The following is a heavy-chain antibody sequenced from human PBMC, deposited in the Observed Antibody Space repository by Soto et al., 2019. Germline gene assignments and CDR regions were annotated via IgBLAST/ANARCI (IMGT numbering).Heavy chain of an antibody. Sequence: EVQLLESGGGLVQPGGSLRLSCAASGFTFGSYAMSWVRQAPGKGLAWVSLISGTGDSSEYANSVKGRFTISIDYSKTTVFLQMNSLRAEDTAVYFCAKDNGNYGSGSFSHWGQGTLVTVSS. V-gene: IGHV3-23*01. CDR3: AKDNGNYGSGSFSH. CDR2: ISGTGDSS. CDR1: GFTFGSYA. D-gene: IGHD3-10*01. J-gene: IGHJ4*02.